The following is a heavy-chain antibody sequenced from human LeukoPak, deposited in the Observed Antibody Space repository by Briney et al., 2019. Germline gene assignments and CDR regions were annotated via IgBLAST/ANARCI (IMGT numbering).Heavy chain of an antibody. Sequence: PGGSLRLSCAASGFTFSSYEMNWVRQAPGKGLEWVSYISNGGSTIYYADSVKGRFTISRDNAKNSLYLQMNSLRAEDTSVYYCARELAYYYDSSAHAFDIWGQGTMVTVSS. V-gene: IGHV3-48*03. CDR3: ARELAYYYDSSAHAFDI. CDR2: ISNGGSTI. D-gene: IGHD3-22*01. J-gene: IGHJ3*02. CDR1: GFTFSSYE.